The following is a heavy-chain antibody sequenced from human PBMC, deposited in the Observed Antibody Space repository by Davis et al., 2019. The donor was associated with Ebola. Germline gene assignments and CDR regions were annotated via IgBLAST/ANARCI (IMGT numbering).Heavy chain of an antibody. CDR3: ARDSLWCSSTSCYGSPFDY. Sequence: ASVKVSCKASRYTFTSYAMHWVRQAPGQRLEWMGWINAGNGNTKYSQKFQGRVTITRDTSASTAYMELSSLRSEDTAVYYCARDSLWCSSTSCYGSPFDYWGQGTLVTVSS. J-gene: IGHJ4*02. V-gene: IGHV1-3*01. CDR2: INAGNGNT. CDR1: RYTFTSYA. D-gene: IGHD2-2*01.